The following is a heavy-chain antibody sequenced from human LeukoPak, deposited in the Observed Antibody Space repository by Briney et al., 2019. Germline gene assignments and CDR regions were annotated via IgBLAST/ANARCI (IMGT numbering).Heavy chain of an antibody. CDR3: ARYYYDSHIDY. D-gene: IGHD3-22*01. CDR1: GFTFNDYG. Sequence: GGSLRLSCAASGFTFNDYGMSWVRQAPGKGLEWVSGINSNGGSTGYADSVKGRFTISRDNAKNSLYLQMNSLRAEDTALYYCARYYYDSHIDYWGQGTLVTVSS. CDR2: INSNGGST. J-gene: IGHJ4*02. V-gene: IGHV3-20*04.